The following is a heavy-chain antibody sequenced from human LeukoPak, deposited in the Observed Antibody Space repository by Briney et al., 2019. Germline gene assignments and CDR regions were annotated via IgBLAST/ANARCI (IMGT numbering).Heavy chain of an antibody. CDR3: ARDLVAVAEYYFDY. CDR1: GYTFTSYY. D-gene: IGHD6-19*01. CDR2: INPSGGST. J-gene: IGHJ4*02. Sequence: ASVKVSCKASGYTFTSYYMHWVRQAPGQGLEWMGIINPSGGSTSYAQKFQGRVTMTRDTSTSTAYMELRSLRSDDTAVYYCARDLVAVAEYYFDYWGQGTLVTVSS. V-gene: IGHV1-46*01.